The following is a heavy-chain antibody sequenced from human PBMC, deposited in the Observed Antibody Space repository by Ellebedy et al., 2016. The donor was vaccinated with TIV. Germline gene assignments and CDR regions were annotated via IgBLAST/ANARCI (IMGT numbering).Heavy chain of an antibody. V-gene: IGHV3-23*01. CDR3: AKVVGSYYFYGMDV. CDR1: EFTFTIYS. J-gene: IGHJ6*02. CDR2: INNYGVIT. Sequence: GGSLRLXXAASEFTFTIYSMTWVRQAPGKGLEWVSSINNYGVITYYADSVRGRFTISRDNSKNTLYLQRNSLRAEDTAVYWCAKVVGSYYFYGMDVWGQGTTVTVSS. D-gene: IGHD3-16*01.